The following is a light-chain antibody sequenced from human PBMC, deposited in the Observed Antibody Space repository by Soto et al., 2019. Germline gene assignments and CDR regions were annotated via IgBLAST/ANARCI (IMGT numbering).Light chain of an antibody. J-gene: IGLJ1*01. CDR3: SSYAGINNFGV. CDR2: EVS. Sequence: QSVLTQPPSASGSPGQSVTISCTGTSSDVGGYNYVSWYQQHPGKAPKLMIYEVSKRPSGVPDRFSGYKSGNTASLTVSGLQAEDEADYYCSSYAGINNFGVFGTGTKVTVL. V-gene: IGLV2-8*01. CDR1: SSDVGGYNY.